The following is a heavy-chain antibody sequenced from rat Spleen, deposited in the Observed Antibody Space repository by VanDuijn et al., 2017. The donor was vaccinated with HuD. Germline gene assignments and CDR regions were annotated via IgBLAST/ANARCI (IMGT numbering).Heavy chain of an antibody. Sequence: EVQLVESGGGLVQPGRSLKLPCAASGFTFSDYNMAWVRQAPKKGLEWVATISDDGSSTYYRDSVKGRFTISRDNAKNTLYLQMDSLRSEDTATYYCATKDYWGQGVMVTVSS. CDR1: GFTFSDYN. V-gene: IGHV5S10*01. CDR3: ATKDY. J-gene: IGHJ2*01. CDR2: ISDDGSST.